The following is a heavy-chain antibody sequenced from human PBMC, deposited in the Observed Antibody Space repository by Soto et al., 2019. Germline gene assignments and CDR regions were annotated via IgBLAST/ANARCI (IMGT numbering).Heavy chain of an antibody. CDR3: AIVEAFGVLSYFVS. J-gene: IGHJ4*02. D-gene: IGHD2-8*01. V-gene: IGHV4-4*02. Sequence: QVQLQESGPGLVKPSGTLSLSCAVSGGSINSSNSWSWVRQPPGKGLEWIGEIYDSGRSNYNPSLKSRVIMSVDKAGNRCSLQLRSVTAADPALYYCAIVEAFGVLSYFVSWREGALVTVSS. CDR1: GGSINSSNS. CDR2: IYDSGRS.